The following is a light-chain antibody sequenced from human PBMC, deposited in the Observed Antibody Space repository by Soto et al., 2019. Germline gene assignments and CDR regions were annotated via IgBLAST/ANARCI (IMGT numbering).Light chain of an antibody. CDR1: SSDVGGYNY. CDR3: SSYTSSSSWV. Sequence: QSVLTQPASVSGSPGQSITISCTGTSSDVGGYNYVSWYQQHPGKAPKLMIYEVSNRPCGVSNRFSGSKSGNTASLTISGLQAEDEADYFCSSYTSSSSWVFGGGTKVTVL. J-gene: IGLJ3*02. CDR2: EVS. V-gene: IGLV2-14*01.